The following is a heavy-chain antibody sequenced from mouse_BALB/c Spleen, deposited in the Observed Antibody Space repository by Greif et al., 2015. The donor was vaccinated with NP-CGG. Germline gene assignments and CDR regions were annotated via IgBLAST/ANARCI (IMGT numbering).Heavy chain of an antibody. V-gene: IGHV1-77*01. J-gene: IGHJ3*01. D-gene: IGHD3-3*01. CDR1: GYTFTDYV. Sequence: VQLQQSGPELVKPGASVKMSCKASGYTFTDYVISWVKQRTGQGLEWIGEIYPGSGSTYYNEKFKGKATLTADKSSNTAYMQLSSLTSEVSAVHFCARGGTGFAYWGQGTLVTVSA. CDR2: IYPGSGST. CDR3: ARGGTGFAY.